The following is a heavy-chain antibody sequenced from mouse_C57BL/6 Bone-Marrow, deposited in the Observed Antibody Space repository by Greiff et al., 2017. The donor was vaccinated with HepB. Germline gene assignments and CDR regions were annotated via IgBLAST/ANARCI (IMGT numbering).Heavy chain of an antibody. CDR3: TRGYGSSYGAMDY. CDR1: GFNIKDYY. CDR2: IDPEDGDT. D-gene: IGHD1-1*01. V-gene: IGHV14-1*01. J-gene: IGHJ4*01. Sequence: VQLQQSGAELVRPGASVKLSCTASGFNIKDYYMHWVKQRPEQGLEWIGRIDPEDGDTEYAPKFQGKATMTADTSSNTAYLQLSSLTSEVTAVYYCTRGYGSSYGAMDYWGQGTSVTVSS.